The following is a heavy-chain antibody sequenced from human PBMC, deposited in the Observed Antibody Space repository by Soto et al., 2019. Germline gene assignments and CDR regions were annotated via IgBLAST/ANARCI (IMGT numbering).Heavy chain of an antibody. D-gene: IGHD1-26*01. J-gene: IGHJ6*01. CDR2: ISTDGSHT. V-gene: IGHV3-74*01. Sequence: EVQLVESGGGLVQPGGYLRISCAASGFTFRSHWMHWVRHGQGKGLVWVSRISTDGSHTSYADSVKGRFTIYSDNAKNTLFLEMNSLRGEETGVYYCARGLASDDGRYYLALDVWGQGTTVTVSS. CDR3: ARGLASDDGRYYLALDV. CDR1: GFTFRSHW.